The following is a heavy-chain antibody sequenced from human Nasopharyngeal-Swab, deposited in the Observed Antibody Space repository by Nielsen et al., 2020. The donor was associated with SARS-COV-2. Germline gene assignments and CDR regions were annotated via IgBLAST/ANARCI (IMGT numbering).Heavy chain of an antibody. CDR2: INPDNGGT. CDR3: ARGRGSGSYYRGNWFDP. CDR1: GYTFSDYY. J-gene: IGHJ5*02. V-gene: IGHV1-2*06. D-gene: IGHD3-10*01. Sequence: ASVKVSCKASGYTFSDYYMHWVRQAPGQGLEWMGRINPDNGGTDYAQKFQGRVTMTRDASINTAYMELSRLKSDDTAVYYCARGRGSGSYYRGNWFDPWGQGTLVTVSS.